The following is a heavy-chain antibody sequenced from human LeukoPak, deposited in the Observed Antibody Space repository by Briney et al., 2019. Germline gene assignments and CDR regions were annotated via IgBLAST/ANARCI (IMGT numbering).Heavy chain of an antibody. CDR2: FFRSDDT. D-gene: IGHD4-17*01. V-gene: IGHV4-4*07. J-gene: IGHJ4*02. CDR3: ATGPRGDNVNLDS. Sequence: PSETLSLTCSVSGGAISGYYWTWIRQAAGKRLEWIGRFFRSDDTNYNPSLKSRVTMSVDTSKNQFSLSLSSVTAADTAFYYCATGPRGDNVNLDSWGQGILVTVSS. CDR1: GGAISGYY.